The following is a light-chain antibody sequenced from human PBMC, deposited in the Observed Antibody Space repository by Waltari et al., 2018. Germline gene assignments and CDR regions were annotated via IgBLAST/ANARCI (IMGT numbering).Light chain of an antibody. CDR3: QQSFSNPPWT. J-gene: IGKJ1*01. CDR1: RYINMY. CDR2: AAS. Sequence: DIQMIQSPSSLSASVGDIVTVTCRASRYINMYLNWYQQKPGKAPKLLIFAASTLQSGVPSRFSGSGSGTDFTLTISNLQDEDFATYYCQQSFSNPPWTFGQGTKVETK. V-gene: IGKV1-39*01.